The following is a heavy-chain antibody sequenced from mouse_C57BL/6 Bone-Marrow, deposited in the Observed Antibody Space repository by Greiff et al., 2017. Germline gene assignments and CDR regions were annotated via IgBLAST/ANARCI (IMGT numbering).Heavy chain of an antibody. J-gene: IGHJ4*01. CDR3: ARDYYGSSHAMDY. V-gene: IGHV5-6*01. Sequence: EMKVVESGGDLVKPGGSLKLSCAASGFTFSSYGMSWVRQTPDKRLEWVATISSGGSYTYYPDSVKGRFTISRDNAKNTLYLQMSSLKSEDTAMYYCARDYYGSSHAMDYWGQGTSVTVSS. CDR2: ISSGGSYT. D-gene: IGHD1-1*01. CDR1: GFTFSSYG.